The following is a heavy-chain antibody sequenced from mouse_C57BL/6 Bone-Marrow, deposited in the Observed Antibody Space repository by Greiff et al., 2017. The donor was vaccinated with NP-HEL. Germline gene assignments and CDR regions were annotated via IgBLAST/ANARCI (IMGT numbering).Heavy chain of an antibody. D-gene: IGHD2-5*01. V-gene: IGHV1-64*01. J-gene: IGHJ4*01. CDR3: ARYDSNYVRAMDY. CDR1: GYTFTSYW. CDR2: IHPNSGST. Sequence: QVQLQQSGAELVKPGASVKLSCKASGYTFTSYWMHWVKQRPGQGLEWIGMIHPNSGSTNYNEKFKSKATLTVDKSSSTAYMQLSSLTSEDSAVYYCARYDSNYVRAMDYWGQGTSVTVSS.